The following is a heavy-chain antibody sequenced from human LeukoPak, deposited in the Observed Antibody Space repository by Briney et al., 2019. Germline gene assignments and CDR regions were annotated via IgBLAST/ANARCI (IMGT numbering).Heavy chain of an antibody. V-gene: IGHV4-39*07. Sequence: SETLSLTCTVSGGSISSSSYCWGWIRQPPGKGLEWIGSIYYSGSTYYNPSLKSRVTISVDTSENQFSLKLSSVTAADTAVYYCARDPRGQLLTRAFDIWGQGTMVTVSS. CDR1: GGSISSSSYC. J-gene: IGHJ3*02. D-gene: IGHD2-2*01. CDR2: IYYSGST. CDR3: ARDPRGQLLTRAFDI.